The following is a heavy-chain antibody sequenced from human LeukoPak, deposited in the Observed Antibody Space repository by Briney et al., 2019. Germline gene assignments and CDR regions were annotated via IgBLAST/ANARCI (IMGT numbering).Heavy chain of an antibody. D-gene: IGHD4-23*01. V-gene: IGHV1-24*01. CDR1: GHSLAELA. CDR2: FDPEEGET. J-gene: IGHJ6*02. CDR3: AILPLTVVTPLDV. Sequence: ASVKVSCEVSGHSLAELAMHWGRQAPGKGREWVGGFDPEEGETFYAQEVLGRVSMTEDTSTDTAYMELSSLTSEDTAVYYCAILPLTVVTPLDVWGQGTTVTVSS.